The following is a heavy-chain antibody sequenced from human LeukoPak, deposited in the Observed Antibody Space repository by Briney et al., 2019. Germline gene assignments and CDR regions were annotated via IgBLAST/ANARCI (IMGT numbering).Heavy chain of an antibody. CDR2: INHSGST. Sequence: PSETLSLTCAVYGGSFSGYYWSWIRQPPGKGLEWIGEINHSGSTNYNPSLKSRVTISVDTSKNQLSLKLSSVTAADTAVYYCARRPTTRRHFDLWGRGTLVTVS. J-gene: IGHJ2*01. V-gene: IGHV4-34*01. CDR1: GGSFSGYY. D-gene: IGHD1-26*01. CDR3: ARRPTTRRHFDL.